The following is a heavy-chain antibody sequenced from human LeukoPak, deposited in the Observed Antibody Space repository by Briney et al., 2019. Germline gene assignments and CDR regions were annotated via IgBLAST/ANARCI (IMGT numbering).Heavy chain of an antibody. CDR1: GFTFSDYY. CDR2: ISSSSKYT. CDR3: ARPYSSGWYGGFDL. V-gene: IGHV3-11*03. J-gene: IGHJ2*01. D-gene: IGHD6-19*01. Sequence: KTGGSLRLSCAASGFTFSDYYMSWIRQAPGKGLEWVSYISSSSKYTNYAESVKGRFTISRDNAKNPLYLQMNSLRAEDTAVYYCARPYSSGWYGGFDLWGRGTLVTVSS.